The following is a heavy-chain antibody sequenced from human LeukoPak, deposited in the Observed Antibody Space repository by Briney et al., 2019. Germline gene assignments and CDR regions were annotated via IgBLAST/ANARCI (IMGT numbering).Heavy chain of an antibody. CDR2: IKPSGDNT. V-gene: IGHV1-46*01. CDR3: ARDGAEGSSWYYNWFDP. J-gene: IGHJ5*02. Sequence: GASVKVSCKASGYTFTSYYMHWVRQAPGQRLEWMGIIKPSGDNTNNAQKFQGRVTMTSDTSTSTVYMELSRLKSDDTAVYYCARDGAEGSSWYYNWFDPWGQGTLVTVSS. CDR1: GYTFTSYY. D-gene: IGHD6-13*01.